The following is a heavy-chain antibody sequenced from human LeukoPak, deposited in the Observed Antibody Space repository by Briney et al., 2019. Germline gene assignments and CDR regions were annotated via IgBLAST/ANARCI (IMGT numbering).Heavy chain of an antibody. D-gene: IGHD2-15*01. Sequence: ASVKVSCKASGYTFTMYDINWVRQATGQGLEWMGYMNLNSGNTGYAQKFQGRVTITRNTSISTAYMELSSLRSEDTAVYFCARAGIAASPQLYYYYYMDVWGKGTTVTVSS. V-gene: IGHV1-8*03. CDR2: MNLNSGNT. CDR3: ARAGIAASPQLYYYYYMDV. J-gene: IGHJ6*03. CDR1: GYTFTMYD.